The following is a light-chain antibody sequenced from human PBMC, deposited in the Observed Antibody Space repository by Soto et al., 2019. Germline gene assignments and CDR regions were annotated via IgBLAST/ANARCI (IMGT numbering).Light chain of an antibody. V-gene: IGKV3-15*01. J-gene: IGKJ4*01. Sequence: EMVMTQSSDTHSLSQGARATLSCRASQSVSSNLAWYQQKPGQAPRLLIYGASARATGIPARLSGSGSGTEFTLTISSLQSEYFGVYYCQQYNNWPLTFGGGTKVDIK. CDR2: GAS. CDR1: QSVSSN. CDR3: QQYNNWPLT.